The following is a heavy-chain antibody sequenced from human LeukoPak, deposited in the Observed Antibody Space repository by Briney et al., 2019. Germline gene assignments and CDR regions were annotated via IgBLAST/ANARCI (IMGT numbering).Heavy chain of an antibody. V-gene: IGHV4-34*01. CDR2: INHSGST. Sequence: PSETLSLTCAVYGGSFSGYYWSWIRQPPGKGLEWIGEINHSGSTNYNPSLKSRVTISVDTSKNQFSLTMTSVTAADTAVYYCARGSGWYCSSTSCYSYYMDVWGKGTTVTISS. CDR3: ARGSGWYCSSTSCYSYYMDV. D-gene: IGHD2-2*01. J-gene: IGHJ6*03. CDR1: GGSFSGYY.